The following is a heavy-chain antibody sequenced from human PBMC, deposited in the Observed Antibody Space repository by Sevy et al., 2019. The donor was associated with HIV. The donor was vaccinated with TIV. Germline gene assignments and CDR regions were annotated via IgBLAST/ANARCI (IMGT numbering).Heavy chain of an antibody. Sequence: GGSLRLSCAASGFTFSKYSMSWVRQPPGKGLEWVSTLSFVCGEINYADSVKGRFTISRDNSKSSVYLRMNNLRPEDTAVYYCAREGCTKPHDYWGQGPLVTVSS. J-gene: IGHJ4*02. D-gene: IGHD2-8*01. CDR2: LSFVCGEI. CDR3: AREGCTKPHDY. V-gene: IGHV3-23*01. CDR1: GFTFSKYS.